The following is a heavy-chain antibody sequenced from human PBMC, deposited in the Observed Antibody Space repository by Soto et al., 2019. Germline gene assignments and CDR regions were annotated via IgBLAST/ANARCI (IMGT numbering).Heavy chain of an antibody. CDR3: ARVVPGAEAWFGP. CDR2: ISLYSDGT. D-gene: IGHD2-2*01. J-gene: IGHJ5*02. Sequence: ASVKVSCKSSGYTFSNYGITWVLQAPGQPLEWLGWISLYSDGTNYAQKFQGRVSMTTDTSTTTAYMELRSLRSDDTAVYYCARVVPGAEAWFGPWGQGTLVTVSS. CDR1: GYTFSNYG. V-gene: IGHV1-18*01.